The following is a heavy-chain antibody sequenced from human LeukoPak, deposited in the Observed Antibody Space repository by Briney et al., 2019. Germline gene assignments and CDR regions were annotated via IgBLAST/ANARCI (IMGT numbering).Heavy chain of an antibody. CDR2: LSTIGGRE. CDR3: ARDFGSGSYTGYYGMDV. J-gene: IGHJ6*02. CDR1: GFTFSSYS. Sequence: GTSLRLSCAAPGFTFSSYSMHWVRQAPGKGLEWAAVLSTIGGREYYADSVKGRFTISRDTSKNTLYLQMNSLRAEGTAVYYCARDFGSGSYTGYYGMDVWGQGTTVTVSS. D-gene: IGHD1-26*01. V-gene: IGHV3-30*04.